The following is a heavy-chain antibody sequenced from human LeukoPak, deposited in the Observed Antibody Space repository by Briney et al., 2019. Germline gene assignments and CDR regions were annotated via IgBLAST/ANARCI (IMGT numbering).Heavy chain of an antibody. CDR2: ISGSGGST. V-gene: IGHV3-23*01. Sequence: PGGSLRLSCAASGFTFSSYAMSWVRQAPGKGLEWVSAISGSGGSTYYADSVKGRFTISRDNSKNTLYLQMNSLRAEDTAVYYCAKDSARCSSTSCTGWFDPWGQGTLVTVSS. CDR1: GFTFSSYA. D-gene: IGHD2-2*01. CDR3: AKDSARCSSTSCTGWFDP. J-gene: IGHJ5*02.